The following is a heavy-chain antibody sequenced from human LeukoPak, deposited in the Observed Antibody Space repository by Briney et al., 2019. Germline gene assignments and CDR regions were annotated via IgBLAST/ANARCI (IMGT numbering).Heavy chain of an antibody. D-gene: IGHD5-18*01. Sequence: GRSLRLSCAASGFTFSSYGMHWVRQAPGKGLEGVAVIWYDGSNKYYADSVKGRFTISRDNSKNTMYLQMNSLRAEDTAVYYCARAPAMVIAGYFDYWGQGTLVTVSS. CDR2: IWYDGSNK. J-gene: IGHJ4*02. V-gene: IGHV3-33*01. CDR3: ARAPAMVIAGYFDY. CDR1: GFTFSSYG.